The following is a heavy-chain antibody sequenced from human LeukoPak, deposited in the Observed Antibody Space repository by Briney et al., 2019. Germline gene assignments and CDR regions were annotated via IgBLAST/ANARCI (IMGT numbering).Heavy chain of an antibody. Sequence: GGSLRLSCAASGFTFSSYSMNWVRQAPGKGLEWVSGIRHSDGNTYYADSVKGRFTISSDKSKNILFLQMNSLRAEDTALYYCAKGQETESRLDSWGQGTLVTVSS. CDR1: GFTFSSYS. CDR2: IRHSDGNT. CDR3: AKGQETESRLDS. D-gene: IGHD1-1*01. J-gene: IGHJ4*02. V-gene: IGHV3-23*01.